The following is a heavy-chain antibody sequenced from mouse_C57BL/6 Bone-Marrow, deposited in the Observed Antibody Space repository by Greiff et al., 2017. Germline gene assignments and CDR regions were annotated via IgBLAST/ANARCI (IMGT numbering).Heavy chain of an antibody. CDR1: GFTFSDYY. CDR3: ARDSETHAMDY. V-gene: IGHV5-16*01. Sequence: EVQLVESEGGLVQPGSSMKLSCTASGFTFSDYYMAWVRQVPEKGLEWVANINYDGSSTYYLDSLKSRFIISRDNAKNILYLQMSSLKSEDTATYYCARDSETHAMDYWGQGTSVTVSS. CDR2: INYDGSST. J-gene: IGHJ4*01.